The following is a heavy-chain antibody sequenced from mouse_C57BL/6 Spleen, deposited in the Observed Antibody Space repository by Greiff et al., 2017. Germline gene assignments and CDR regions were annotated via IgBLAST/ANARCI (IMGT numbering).Heavy chain of an antibody. Sequence: QVQLQQPGAELVRPGSSVKLSCKASGYTFTSYWMHWVKQRPIQGLEWIGNIDPSDSETHYNQKFKDKATLTVDKSSSTAYMQLSSLTSEDSAVYYCARSQDGYYLYAMDYWGQGTSVTVSS. CDR3: ARSQDGYYLYAMDY. D-gene: IGHD2-3*01. V-gene: IGHV1-52*01. CDR1: GYTFTSYW. CDR2: IDPSDSET. J-gene: IGHJ4*01.